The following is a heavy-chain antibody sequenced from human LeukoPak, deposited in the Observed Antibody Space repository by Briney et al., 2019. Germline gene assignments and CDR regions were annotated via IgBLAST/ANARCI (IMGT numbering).Heavy chain of an antibody. CDR1: GFTFTSYT. CDR3: VRDKHWGVDS. J-gene: IGHJ4*02. V-gene: IGHV3-48*01. CDR2: IGTGTSTV. Sequence: GESLRLSCAASGFTFTSYTMNWVRQAPGKGLEWVSHIGTGTSTVGYADSIKGRFTISRDNAKNSVDLQMSSLRVDDSAVYYCVRDKHWGVDSWGQGTLVTVSS. D-gene: IGHD7-27*01.